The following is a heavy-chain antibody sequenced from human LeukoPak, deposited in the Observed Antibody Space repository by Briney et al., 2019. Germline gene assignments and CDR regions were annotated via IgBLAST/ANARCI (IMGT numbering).Heavy chain of an antibody. D-gene: IGHD3-10*01. V-gene: IGHV3-11*05. CDR2: FSNSSSYT. CDR1: GFTFRDYS. J-gene: IGHJ5*02. Sequence: GGSLRLSCAASGFTFRDYSMSWIPQAPGKGLEWVSYFSNSSSYTNYADSVKGRFTISRDNAKNSLYLQMNSLRAEDTAVYYCARDRYYASGSYNWFDPWGQGTLVTVSS. CDR3: ARDRYYASGSYNWFDP.